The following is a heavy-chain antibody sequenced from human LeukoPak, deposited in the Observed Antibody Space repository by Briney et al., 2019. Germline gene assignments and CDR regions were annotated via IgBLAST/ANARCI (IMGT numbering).Heavy chain of an antibody. D-gene: IGHD6-13*01. CDR3: ARDLAGGSSPDMDV. CDR1: GFTFSSYA. Sequence: GGSLRLSCAASGFTFSSYAMSWVRQAPGKGLEWVSAIDDSGVITYYADSVRGRFTISRDNSKNTLYLQMNSLRAEDTAVYYCARDLAGGSSPDMDVWGKGTTVTVSS. J-gene: IGHJ6*03. CDR2: IDDSGVIT. V-gene: IGHV3-23*01.